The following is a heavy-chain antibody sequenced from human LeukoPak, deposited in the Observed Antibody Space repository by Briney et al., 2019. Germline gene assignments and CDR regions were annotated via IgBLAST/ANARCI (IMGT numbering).Heavy chain of an antibody. D-gene: IGHD2-2*01. CDR1: GYSFTSYW. CDR2: IYPGDSDT. V-gene: IGHV5-51*01. Sequence: GESLQISCKASGYSFTSYWIGWVRQLPGKGLEWMGIIYPGDSDTRYSPSFQGQVTISADKSISTAYLQWSSLKASDTAMYYCARHLGYCSSTSCLPDFWGQGTLVTVSS. J-gene: IGHJ4*02. CDR3: ARHLGYCSSTSCLPDF.